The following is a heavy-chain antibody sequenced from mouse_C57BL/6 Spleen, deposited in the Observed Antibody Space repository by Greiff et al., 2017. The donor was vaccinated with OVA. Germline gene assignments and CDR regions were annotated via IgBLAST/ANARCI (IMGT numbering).Heavy chain of an antibody. CDR1: SYTFTSYW. J-gene: IGHJ4*01. CDR2: IDPSDSYT. CDR3: ARTPYYSKGYAMDY. D-gene: IGHD2-5*01. Sequence: QVQLQQSGAELVMPGASVKLSCKASSYTFTSYWMHWVKQRPGQGLEWIGEIDPSDSYTNYNQKFKGKSTLTVDKSSSTAYMQLSSLTSEDSAVYYGARTPYYSKGYAMDYWGQGTSVTVSS. V-gene: IGHV1-69*01.